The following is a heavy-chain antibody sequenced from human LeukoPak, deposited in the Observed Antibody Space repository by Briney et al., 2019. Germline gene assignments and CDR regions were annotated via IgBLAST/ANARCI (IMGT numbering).Heavy chain of an antibody. CDR1: GGSISSYY. D-gene: IGHD3-9*01. J-gene: IGHJ4*02. CDR2: IYTSGST. Sequence: SSETLSLTCTVSGGSISSYYWSWIRQPAGKGLEWIGRIYTSGSTNYNPSLKNRVTISVDTSKNQFSLRLNSVTATDTAVYYCARHGREVDIDYWGQGTLVTVSS. V-gene: IGHV4-4*07. CDR3: ARHGREVDIDY.